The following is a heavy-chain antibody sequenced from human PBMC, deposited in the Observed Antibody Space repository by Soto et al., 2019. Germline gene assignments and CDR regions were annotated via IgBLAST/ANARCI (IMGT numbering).Heavy chain of an antibody. CDR1: GGTFSSYA. CDR3: ARGRYITMVRGVITPPYNWFDP. D-gene: IGHD3-10*01. Sequence: GASVKVSCKASGGTFSSYAISWVRQAPGQGLEWMGWISAYNGNTNYAQKLQGRVTMTTDTSTSTAYMELRSLRSEDTAVYYCARGRYITMVRGVITPPYNWFDPWGQGTLVTVSS. V-gene: IGHV1-18*01. CDR2: ISAYNGNT. J-gene: IGHJ5*02.